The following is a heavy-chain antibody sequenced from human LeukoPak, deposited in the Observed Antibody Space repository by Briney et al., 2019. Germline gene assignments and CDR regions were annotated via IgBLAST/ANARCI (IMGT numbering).Heavy chain of an antibody. D-gene: IGHD1-7*01. CDR1: GYTFTSYG. CDR2: ISAYNGNT. Sequence: ASVKVSCKASGYTFTSYGISWVRQAPGQGLEWMGWISAYNGNTNYAQKLQGRVTMTTDTSTSIAYMELRSLRSDDTAVYYCARDARLLELGEDYYYMDVWGKGTTVTVSS. V-gene: IGHV1-18*01. J-gene: IGHJ6*03. CDR3: ARDARLLELGEDYYYMDV.